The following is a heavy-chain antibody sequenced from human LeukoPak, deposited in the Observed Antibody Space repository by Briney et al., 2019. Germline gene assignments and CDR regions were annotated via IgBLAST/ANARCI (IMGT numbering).Heavy chain of an antibody. CDR2: IDPNNGDI. CDR1: AYTFTGYY. J-gene: IGHJ4*02. D-gene: IGHD3-10*01. V-gene: IGHV1-2*02. Sequence: AASVKVSCKASAYTFTGYYLHWVRQAPGQGLEWMGWIDPNNGDIKYAQKFQGRVTMTRDTSISTAYMELSRLRSDDTAVYYCARDRRFGEPFDYWGQGTLVTVSS. CDR3: ARDRRFGEPFDY.